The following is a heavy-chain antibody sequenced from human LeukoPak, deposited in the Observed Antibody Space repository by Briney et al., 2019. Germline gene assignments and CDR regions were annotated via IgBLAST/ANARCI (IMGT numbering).Heavy chain of an antibody. CDR2: FSGSGGST. D-gene: IGHD2/OR15-2a*01. Sequence: GGALRLSCAACGCIFRNYAMSWVRQAPGKGLLWVSAFSGSGGSTYYADSVKGRFTISRDNSRNTLYLQMNSLRAEDTAVYYCARSGLSRFGFWGQGTLVTVSS. V-gene: IGHV3-23*01. CDR3: ARSGLSRFGF. CDR1: GCIFRNYA. J-gene: IGHJ4*02.